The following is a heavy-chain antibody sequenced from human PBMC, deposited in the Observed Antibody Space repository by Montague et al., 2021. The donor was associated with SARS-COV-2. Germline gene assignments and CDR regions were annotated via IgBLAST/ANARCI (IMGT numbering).Heavy chain of an antibody. CDR2: IYYTGNT. CDR3: ARLKRYFDSSGSPSAFDF. D-gene: IGHD3-22*01. CDR1: GGSITNNIDY. Sequence: SETLSLTCTVSGGSITNNIDYWAWIRQPPGKGLEWIGCIYYTGNTYYNPSLKSRVTISVVTSKNHFTLKLSSVTAAETAVYYCARLKRYFDSSGSPSAFDFWGQGTKVTDSS. V-gene: IGHV4-39*02. J-gene: IGHJ3*01.